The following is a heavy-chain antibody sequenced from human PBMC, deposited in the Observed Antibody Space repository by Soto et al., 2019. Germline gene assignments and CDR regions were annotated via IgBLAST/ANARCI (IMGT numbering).Heavy chain of an antibody. J-gene: IGHJ4*02. V-gene: IGHV2-70*01. CDR1: GFSLSTSGMC. Sequence: SGPTLVNPTQTLTLTCTFSGFSLSTSGMCVSWIRQPPGKALEWLALIDWDDDKYYSTSLKTRRTISKDTSKNQVVLTMTNMDPVDTATYYCARTPRHDFWSGYYEGYFDYWGQGTLVTVSS. D-gene: IGHD3-3*01. CDR3: ARTPRHDFWSGYYEGYFDY. CDR2: IDWDDDK.